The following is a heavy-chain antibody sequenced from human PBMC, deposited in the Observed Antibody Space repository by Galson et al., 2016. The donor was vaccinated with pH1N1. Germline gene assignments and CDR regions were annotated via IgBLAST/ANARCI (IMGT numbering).Heavy chain of an antibody. CDR1: GGTFSSYT. D-gene: IGHD4-17*01. V-gene: IGHV1-69*05. Sequence: SVKVSCKASGGTFSSYTINWVRQAPGQGLEWMGGIIPIFGTANCAQKFQGRVTITTDESASTVYMEVSSLRSEDTAVYYCATAVTWYFDYWGQGTVVTVFS. CDR3: ATAVTWYFDY. CDR2: IIPIFGTA. J-gene: IGHJ4*02.